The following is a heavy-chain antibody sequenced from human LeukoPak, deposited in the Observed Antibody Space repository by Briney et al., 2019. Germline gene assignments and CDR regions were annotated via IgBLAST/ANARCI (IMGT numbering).Heavy chain of an antibody. CDR2: ISGSGGST. CDR3: ASLGYSYGPGFDY. CDR1: GFTFSSYA. Sequence: GGSLRLSCAASGFTFSSYAMSWVRQAPGKGLEWVSAISGSGGSTYYADSVKGRFPISRDNSKNTLYLQMNSLRAEDTAVYYCASLGYSYGPGFDYWGQGTLVTVSS. D-gene: IGHD5-18*01. J-gene: IGHJ4*02. V-gene: IGHV3-23*01.